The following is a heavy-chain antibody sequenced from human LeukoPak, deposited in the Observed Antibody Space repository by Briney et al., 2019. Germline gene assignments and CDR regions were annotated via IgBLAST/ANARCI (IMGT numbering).Heavy chain of an antibody. J-gene: IGHJ4*02. Sequence: GESLKISCKGSGYSFTSYWIGWVRQMPGKGLEWMGIIYPGDSDTRYSPSFQGQVTISADKSISTAYLQWSSLKASGTAMYYCARPLRYFDWFPDYWGQGTLVTVSS. CDR3: ARPLRYFDWFPDY. D-gene: IGHD3-9*01. V-gene: IGHV5-51*01. CDR1: GYSFTSYW. CDR2: IYPGDSDT.